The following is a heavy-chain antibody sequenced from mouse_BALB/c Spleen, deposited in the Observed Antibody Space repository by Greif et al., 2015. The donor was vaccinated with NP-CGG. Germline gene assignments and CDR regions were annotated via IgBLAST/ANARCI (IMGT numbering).Heavy chain of an antibody. D-gene: IGHD4-1*01. CDR3: ARGWDDYFDY. Sequence: VQLQESGAELVKPGASVKLSCKTSGYTFTSYWIQWVKQRPGQGLGWIGEIFPGTGTTYYNEKFKGKATLTIDTSSSTAYMQLSSLTSEYSAVYFCARGWDDYFDYWGQGTTLTVSS. V-gene: IGHV1S132*01. J-gene: IGHJ2*01. CDR2: IFPGTGTT. CDR1: GYTFTSYW.